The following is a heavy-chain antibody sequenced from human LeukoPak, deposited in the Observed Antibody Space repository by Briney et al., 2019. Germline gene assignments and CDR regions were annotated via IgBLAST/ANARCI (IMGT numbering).Heavy chain of an antibody. CDR2: IYYSGST. Sequence: KPSETLSLTCTVPGGSISSSSYYWGWIRQPPGKGLEWIGSIYYSGSTYYNPSLKSRVTISVDTSKNQFSLKLSSVTAADTAVYYCASTTPGGVWSGYLPNDYWGQGTLVTVSS. J-gene: IGHJ4*02. V-gene: IGHV4-39*01. CDR1: GGSISSSSYY. D-gene: IGHD3-3*01. CDR3: ASTTPGGVWSGYLPNDY.